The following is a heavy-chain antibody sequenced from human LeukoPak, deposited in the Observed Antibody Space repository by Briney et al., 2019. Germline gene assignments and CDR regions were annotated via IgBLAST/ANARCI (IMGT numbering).Heavy chain of an antibody. D-gene: IGHD3-16*01. CDR1: GFTFSSYW. V-gene: IGHV3-74*01. J-gene: IGHJ3*02. Sequence: GGSLRLSCAASGFTFSSYWMHWVRQAPGKGLVWVSRINSDGSSTSYADSVKGRFTISRDNAKNTLYLQMNSLRAEDTAVYYCASPAGGLGVWDAFDIWGQGTMVTVSS. CDR2: INSDGSST. CDR3: ASPAGGLGVWDAFDI.